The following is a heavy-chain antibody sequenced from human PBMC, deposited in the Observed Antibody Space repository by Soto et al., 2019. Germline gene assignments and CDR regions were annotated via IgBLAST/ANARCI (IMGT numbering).Heavy chain of an antibody. CDR2: ISGSGGST. CDR3: AKGRPSERILTTVTPYFDY. CDR1: GFTFSSYA. Sequence: GGSLRLSCAASGFTFSSYAMSWVRQAPGKGLEWVSAISGSGGSTYYADSVKGRFTISRDNSKNTLYLQMNSLRAEDTAVYYCAKGRPSERILTTVTPYFDYWGQGTLVTVSS. D-gene: IGHD4-17*01. J-gene: IGHJ4*02. V-gene: IGHV3-23*01.